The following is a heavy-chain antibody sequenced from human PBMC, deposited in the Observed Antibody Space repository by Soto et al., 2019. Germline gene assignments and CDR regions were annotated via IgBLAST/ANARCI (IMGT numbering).Heavy chain of an antibody. CDR2: IYESGTI. CDR3: ARDRGFGMDA. V-gene: IGHV4-31*03. Sequence: QVPLQESGPGLVKPSQTLSLTCTVSGGSINGGRYYWNWIRQHPGKGLEWIGYIYESGTINYNPSVKIRVIIAEDTSKKQFSLSLISVTAADTAVYYCARDRGFGMDAWGQGTMVIVSS. CDR1: GGSINGGRYY. J-gene: IGHJ6*02.